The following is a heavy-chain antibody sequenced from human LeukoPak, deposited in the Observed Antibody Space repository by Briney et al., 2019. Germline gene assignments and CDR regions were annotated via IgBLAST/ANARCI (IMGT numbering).Heavy chain of an antibody. D-gene: IGHD3-10*01. J-gene: IGHJ3*02. CDR1: GYTFTNYG. V-gene: IGHV1-18*01. Sequence: ASVKVSCKASGYTFTNYGISWVRQAPGQGLEWMGWISGYNSNTNYAQKLQGRVTMTRDTSTSTAYMELRSLRSDDTAVYYCAKCLKRFGELYDAFDIWGQGTMVTDSS. CDR2: ISGYNSNT. CDR3: AKCLKRFGELYDAFDI.